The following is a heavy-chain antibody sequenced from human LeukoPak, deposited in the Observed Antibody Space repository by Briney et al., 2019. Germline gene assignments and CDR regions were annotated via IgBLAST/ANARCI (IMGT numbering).Heavy chain of an antibody. D-gene: IGHD5-18*01. V-gene: IGHV3-23*01. J-gene: IGHJ4*02. CDR2: ISGTGGST. CDR1: GFTFSSYA. Sequence: GGSLRLSCAASGFTFSSYAMTWVRLAPGKGLEWVSAISGTGGSTYYADSVKGRFTISRDNSKNTLYLQMNSLRAEDTAVYYCASTTWIQLWLPAYYFDYWGQGTLVTVSS. CDR3: ASTTWIQLWLPAYYFDY.